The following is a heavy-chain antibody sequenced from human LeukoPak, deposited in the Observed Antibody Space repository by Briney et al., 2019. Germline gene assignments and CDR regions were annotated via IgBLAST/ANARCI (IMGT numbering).Heavy chain of an antibody. D-gene: IGHD3-22*01. CDR3: ARLDTSGHYFWDY. V-gene: IGHV5-51*01. Sequence: GESLKISCKGSGYSFTSYWISWVRQMPGKGLEWMGIIYPDDSAPRYSPSFQGQVTISLDKSISAAYLQWNNLKASDTAMYYCARLDTSGHYFWDYWGQGTLVTVSS. J-gene: IGHJ4*02. CDR1: GYSFTSYW. CDR2: IYPDDSAP.